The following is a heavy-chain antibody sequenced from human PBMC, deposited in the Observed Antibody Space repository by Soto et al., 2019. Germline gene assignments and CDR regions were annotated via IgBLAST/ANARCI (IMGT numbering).Heavy chain of an antibody. J-gene: IGHJ6*02. CDR3: ARLGASTNYYYGMDV. CDR1: GGSISSSSYY. D-gene: IGHD3-10*01. V-gene: IGHV4-39*01. CDR2: IYYSGST. Sequence: SETLSLTCTVSGGSISSSSYYWGWIRQPPGKGLEWIGSIYYSGSTYYNPSLKSRVTISVDTSKNQFSLKLSSVTAADTAVYYCARLGASTNYYYGMDVWGQGTTVTVSS.